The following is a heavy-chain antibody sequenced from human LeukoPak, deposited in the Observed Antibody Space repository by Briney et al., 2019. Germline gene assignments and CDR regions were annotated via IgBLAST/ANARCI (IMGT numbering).Heavy chain of an antibody. CDR1: GFTFSTYA. CDR2: ISSNTNYI. Sequence: GGSLRLSCMASGFTFSTYAMNWVRQAPGKGLEWVSAISSNTNYIYYADLLKGRFTISRDNTKNSLYLQMNSLRAEDTAVYYCAGLFGYGSPTWGQGTLVTVSS. J-gene: IGHJ5*02. CDR3: AGLFGYGSPT. V-gene: IGHV3-21*01. D-gene: IGHD3-10*01.